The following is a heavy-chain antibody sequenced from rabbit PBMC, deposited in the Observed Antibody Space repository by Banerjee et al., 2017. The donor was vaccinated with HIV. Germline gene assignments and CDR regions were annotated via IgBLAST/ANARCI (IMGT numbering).Heavy chain of an antibody. CDR1: GFSFSYKYV. CDR3: ARDLAGVIGWNFNL. D-gene: IGHD4-1*01. CDR2: IYAGSSGNT. J-gene: IGHJ4*01. V-gene: IGHV1S45*01. Sequence: QEQLEESGGDLVKPEGSLTLTCTASGFSFSYKYVMCWVRQAPGKGLEWIACIYAGSSGNTYYASWAKGRFTISKTSSTTVTLQMTSLTAADTATYFCARDLAGVIGWNFNLWGPGTLVTVS.